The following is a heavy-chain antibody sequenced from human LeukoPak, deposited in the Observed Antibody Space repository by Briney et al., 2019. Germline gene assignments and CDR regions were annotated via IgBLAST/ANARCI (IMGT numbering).Heavy chain of an antibody. CDR1: GFTFRSYA. CDR2: LSYDENNR. Sequence: GGSLRLSCAASGFTFRSYAMHWVRQAPGKGLEWVAVLSYDENNRYYADSVKGRFTISRDSSKITLYLQMNSLRAEDTAVYYCARWLSDKIDSNGYLDYWGQGTLVAVSS. J-gene: IGHJ4*02. CDR3: ARWLSDKIDSNGYLDY. D-gene: IGHD5-18*01. V-gene: IGHV3-30-3*01.